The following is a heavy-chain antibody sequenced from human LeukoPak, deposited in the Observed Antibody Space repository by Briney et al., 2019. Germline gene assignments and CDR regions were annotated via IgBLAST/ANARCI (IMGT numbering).Heavy chain of an antibody. V-gene: IGHV3-23*01. J-gene: IGHJ4*02. CDR1: EFSFGNYA. CDR3: AKKMGTGKYYFDY. Sequence: TGGSLRLSCAASEFSFGNYAMSWVRQAPGKGLQWVSSITSSGGATYYIDSVRGRFTISRDNSKNTLYLQMNSLRADDTAVYYCAKKMGTGKYYFDYWGQGTLVTVSS. D-gene: IGHD3-10*01. CDR2: ITSSGGAT.